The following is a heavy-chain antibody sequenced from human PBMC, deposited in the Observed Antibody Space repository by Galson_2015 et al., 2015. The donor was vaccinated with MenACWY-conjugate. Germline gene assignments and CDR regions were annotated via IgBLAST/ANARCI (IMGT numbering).Heavy chain of an antibody. CDR2: INGDGSTT. CDR1: GFSVTDYW. D-gene: IGHD4-17*01. CDR3: VRESTSLTTFGMDV. Sequence: SLRLSCAASGFSVTDYWMHWVRQTPGKGLVWVSRINGDGSTTNYADSVEGRFTISIDTAKNTLYLKLSSLRAEDTAVYYCVRESTSLTTFGMDVWGQGTTVTVSS. V-gene: IGHV3-74*01. J-gene: IGHJ6*02.